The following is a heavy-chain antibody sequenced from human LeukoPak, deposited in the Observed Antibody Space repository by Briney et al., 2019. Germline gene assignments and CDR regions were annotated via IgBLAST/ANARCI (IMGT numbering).Heavy chain of an antibody. V-gene: IGHV4-31*03. CDR1: GGSISSGGYY. CDR3: ARGSRMIRGVIISDPFDI. J-gene: IGHJ3*02. CDR2: TYYSGST. Sequence: SETLSLTCTVSGGSISSGGYYWTWIRQHPGKGLEWIGYTYYSGSTSYHPSLKSRVTMSVDTPKNQFSLKVNSVTAADTAVYYCARGSRMIRGVIISDPFDIWGQGTMVTVSS. D-gene: IGHD3-10*01.